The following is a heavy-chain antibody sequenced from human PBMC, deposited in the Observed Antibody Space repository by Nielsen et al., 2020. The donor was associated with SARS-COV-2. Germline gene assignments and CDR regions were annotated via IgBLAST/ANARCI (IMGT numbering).Heavy chain of an antibody. V-gene: IGHV3-30*02. CDR3: ARDPGVAVGEDGFDI. Sequence: GGSLRLSCAASGFPFSDYGMHWVRQAPGKGLEWVAFIRLRESETSYADSVKGRFTISRDNAQNSVYLQMNSLRADDTAIYYCARDPGVAVGEDGFDIWGQGTMVTVSS. CDR1: GFPFSDYG. D-gene: IGHD6-19*01. CDR2: IRLRESET. J-gene: IGHJ3*02.